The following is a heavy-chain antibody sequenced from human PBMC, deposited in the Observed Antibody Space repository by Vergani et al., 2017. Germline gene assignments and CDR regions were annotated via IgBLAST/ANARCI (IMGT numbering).Heavy chain of an antibody. J-gene: IGHJ4*02. CDR1: GYTFSNYY. Sequence: QVQVVQSGAEVKKSGASVKVSCKTSGYTFSNYYMHWVRQAPGQGLEWMGIINPSGGHTNYAQKFQGRVTMTSDTSTSTVYMELSSLRSEDTAIYYCARGDYCSFTVYRYWGQGTPVTVSA. CDR3: ARGDYCSFTVYRY. CDR2: INPSGGHT. V-gene: IGHV1-46*03. D-gene: IGHD3-9*01.